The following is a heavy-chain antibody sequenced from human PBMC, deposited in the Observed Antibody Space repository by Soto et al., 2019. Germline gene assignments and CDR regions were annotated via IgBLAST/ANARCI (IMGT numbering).Heavy chain of an antibody. CDR2: ISGSGGST. V-gene: IGHV3-23*01. D-gene: IGHD4-4*01. J-gene: IGHJ6*03. CDR1: GFTFSSYA. Sequence: PGGSLRLSCAASGFTFSSYAMSWVRQAPGKGLEWVSAISGSGGSTYYADSVKGRFTISRDNSKNTLYLQMNSLRAEDTAVYYCAKRGYSNYAVDSKLYYYYYMDVWGKGTTVTVS. CDR3: AKRGYSNYAVDSKLYYYYYMDV.